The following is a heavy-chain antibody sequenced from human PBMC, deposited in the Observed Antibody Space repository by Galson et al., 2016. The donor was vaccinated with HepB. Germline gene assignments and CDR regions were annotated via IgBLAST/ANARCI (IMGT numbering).Heavy chain of an antibody. D-gene: IGHD5/OR15-5a*01. CDR1: GGSISSSHW. CDR2: IFHTGRS. CDR3: ARELVSAPGGFDF. Sequence: LSLTCAVSGGSISSSHWWSWVRQPPGKGLEWIGEIFHTGRSDYNPSLKSRVTISVDKSKNQFSLKLTSVTAADTAVYYCARELVSAPGGFDFWGQGTLVAVSS. V-gene: IGHV4-4*02. J-gene: IGHJ4*02.